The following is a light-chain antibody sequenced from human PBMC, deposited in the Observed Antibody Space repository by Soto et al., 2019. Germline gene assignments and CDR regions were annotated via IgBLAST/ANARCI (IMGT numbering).Light chain of an antibody. Sequence: DVVMTQSKNSLPVTLGQPASISCRSNQSLVHSDGIAYFSWFQQRPGRSPRRLIYKVSNRDSGVPARFSGSGSGTDFALKISRVEAEDVGVYYCMQGTHWPITFGQGTRLEIK. CDR1: QSLVHSDGIAY. CDR3: MQGTHWPIT. CDR2: KVS. J-gene: IGKJ5*01. V-gene: IGKV2-30*02.